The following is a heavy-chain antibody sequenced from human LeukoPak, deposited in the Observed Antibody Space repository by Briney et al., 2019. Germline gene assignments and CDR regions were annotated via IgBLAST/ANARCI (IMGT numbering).Heavy chain of an antibody. J-gene: IGHJ6*03. Sequence: ASVTVSCKASGYTFTSYDINWVRQAPGQGLEWMGWMNPNSGNTAYAQKFQGRVTMTKNTSISTAYMDLSSLRSEDTAVYYCARALSWTTESYYYIDVWGKGTTVTVSS. CDR2: MNPNSGNT. D-gene: IGHD3/OR15-3a*01. CDR1: GYTFTSYD. V-gene: IGHV1-8*01. CDR3: ARALSWTTESYYYIDV.